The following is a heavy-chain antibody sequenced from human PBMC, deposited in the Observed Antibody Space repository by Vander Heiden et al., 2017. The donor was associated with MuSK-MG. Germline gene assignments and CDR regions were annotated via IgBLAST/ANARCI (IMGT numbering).Heavy chain of an antibody. CDR2: IYYSGST. CDR1: GGPISRYY. CDR3: ARAPPYYYDSSSCLDAFDI. D-gene: IGHD3-22*01. V-gene: IGHV4-59*01. J-gene: IGHJ3*02. Sequence: QVQLQESGPGLVKPSETLSLTCTVSGGPISRYYWSWIRQPPGKGLEWIGYIYYSGSTNYNPSLKSRVTISVDTSKNQFSLKLSSVTAADTAVYYCARAPPYYYDSSSCLDAFDIWGQGTMVTVSS.